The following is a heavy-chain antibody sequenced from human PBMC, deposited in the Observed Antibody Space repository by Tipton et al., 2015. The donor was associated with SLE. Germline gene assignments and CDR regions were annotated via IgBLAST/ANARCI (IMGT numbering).Heavy chain of an antibody. Sequence: SFSTYGLAWVRQSPGKGLEWIGFIYYSGSTYYNPTRKSRVTISLDMSRNQFSLILSSVTAADTAVYYCARASWDHRGSGSFSDYWGQGKLVTVSS. CDR3: ARASWDHRGSGSFSDY. V-gene: IGHV4-39*07. CDR1: SFSTYG. J-gene: IGHJ4*02. D-gene: IGHD3-10*01. CDR2: IYYSGST.